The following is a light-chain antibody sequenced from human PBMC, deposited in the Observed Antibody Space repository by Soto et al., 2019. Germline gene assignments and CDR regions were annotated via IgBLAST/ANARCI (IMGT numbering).Light chain of an antibody. CDR3: QSYDSSLSGYV. Sequence: QSVLTQPPSVSGAPGQRVTISCTGSSSNIGAGYDVHWYQQLPGTAPKLLIYDNSNRPSGVPDRFSGSKSGTSASLDITGLQAEDEADYYCQSYDSSLSGYVFGTGTKVTVL. J-gene: IGLJ1*01. CDR1: SSNIGAGYD. CDR2: DNS. V-gene: IGLV1-40*01.